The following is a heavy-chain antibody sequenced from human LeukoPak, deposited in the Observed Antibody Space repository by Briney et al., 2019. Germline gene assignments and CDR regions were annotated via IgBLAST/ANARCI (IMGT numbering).Heavy chain of an antibody. Sequence: SETLSLTCTVSGGSISSYYWSWIRQPAGKGLEWIGRIYTSGSTNYNPSLKSRVTMSVDTSKNQFSLKLSSVTAADTAVYYCARGTMIVAPDAFDIWGQGTMVTVSS. J-gene: IGHJ3*02. CDR1: GGSISSYY. D-gene: IGHD3-22*01. V-gene: IGHV4-4*07. CDR2: IYTSGST. CDR3: ARGTMIVAPDAFDI.